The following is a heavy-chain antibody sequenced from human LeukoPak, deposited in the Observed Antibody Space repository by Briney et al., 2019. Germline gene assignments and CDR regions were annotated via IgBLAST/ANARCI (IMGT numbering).Heavy chain of an antibody. D-gene: IGHD1-14*01. Sequence: SETLSLTCTVSGGSISSYYWSWIRQPPGKGLEWIGYIYYSGSTNYNPSLKSRVTISVDTSKNQFFLKLSSVTAADTAVYYCARGITSWYYFDYWGQGSLVTVSS. CDR3: ARGITSWYYFDY. J-gene: IGHJ4*02. V-gene: IGHV4-59*01. CDR1: GGSISSYY. CDR2: IYYSGST.